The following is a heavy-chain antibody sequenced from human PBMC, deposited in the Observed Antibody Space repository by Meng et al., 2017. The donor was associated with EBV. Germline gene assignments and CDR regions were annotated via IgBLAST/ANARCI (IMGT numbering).Heavy chain of an antibody. Sequence: QLQLRESGPGQVKPSXTLSLTCTASGDSISSFYYWGWIRQPPGRGLEWIGSVHYTGSTYYSPSLKSRVTVSVDTSKNQFSLRLTSVTAADTAVYYCARPFPSWQSPRLDPFGAWGQGTLVTVSS. J-gene: IGHJ5*02. D-gene: IGHD6-19*01. CDR3: ARPFPSWQSPRLDPFGA. V-gene: IGHV4-39*01. CDR2: VHYTGST. CDR1: GDSISSFYY.